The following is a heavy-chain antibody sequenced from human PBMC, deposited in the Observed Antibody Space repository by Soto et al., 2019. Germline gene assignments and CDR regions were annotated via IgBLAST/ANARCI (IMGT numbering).Heavy chain of an antibody. D-gene: IGHD6-19*01. CDR2: INHSGST. Sequence: SETLSLTCAVYGGSFSGYYWSWIRQPPGKGLEWIGEINHSGSTNYNPSLKSRVTISVDTSKNQFSLKLSSVTAADTAVYYCARVQQQWLVQGYYYYMDVWGKGTTVTVSS. CDR3: ARVQQQWLVQGYYYYMDV. J-gene: IGHJ6*03. CDR1: GGSFSGYY. V-gene: IGHV4-34*01.